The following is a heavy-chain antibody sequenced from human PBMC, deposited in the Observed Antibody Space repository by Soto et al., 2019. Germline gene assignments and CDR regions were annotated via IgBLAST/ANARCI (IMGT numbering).Heavy chain of an antibody. V-gene: IGHV3-30*18. J-gene: IGHJ4*02. CDR2: MSYDGSNK. CDR3: AKDTVAVAGTSYSFDY. D-gene: IGHD6-19*01. CDR1: GFTFSSYG. Sequence: GGSLRLSCAASGFTFSSYGRHWVRQAPGKGLEWVAVMSYDGSNKYNADSVKGRFTISRDNSKNTLYLQMNSLRAEETAVYYCAKDTVAVAGTSYSFDYWGQGTLVTVSS.